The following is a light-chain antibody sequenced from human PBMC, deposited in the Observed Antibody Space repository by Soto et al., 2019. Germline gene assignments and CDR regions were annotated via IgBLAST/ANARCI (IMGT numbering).Light chain of an antibody. CDR2: YDT. V-gene: IGLV3-21*04. J-gene: IGLJ2*01. CDR1: NIGSKS. CDR3: QVWDSSSDHVV. Sequence: SYELTQPPSVSVAPGKTARITCGGNNIGSKSVHWYQQKPGQAPVLVIYYDTVRPSGIPERYSGSNSGNTATLTISRVEAGDEAGYYCQVWDSSSDHVVFGGGTKLTVL.